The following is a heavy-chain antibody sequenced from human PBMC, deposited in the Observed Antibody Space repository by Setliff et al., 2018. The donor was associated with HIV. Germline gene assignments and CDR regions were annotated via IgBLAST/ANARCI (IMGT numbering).Heavy chain of an antibody. V-gene: IGHV1-2*06. D-gene: IGHD6-6*01. Sequence: ASVKVSCKASGYTFTDYFMHWVRQAPGQGLEWMERINPKTGDTKYKQKFQGRVTMTRDASINTAYMELSSLTSDDTAVYYCARDWSMTSRESNWFDPWGQGTLITVSS. J-gene: IGHJ5*02. CDR3: ARDWSMTSRESNWFDP. CDR1: GYTFTDYF. CDR2: INPKTGDT.